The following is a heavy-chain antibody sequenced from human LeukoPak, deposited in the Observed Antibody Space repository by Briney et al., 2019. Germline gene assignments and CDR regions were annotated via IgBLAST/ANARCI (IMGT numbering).Heavy chain of an antibody. D-gene: IGHD5-18*01. V-gene: IGHV3-43*02. CDR1: GFTFDDYA. Sequence: GGSLRLSCAASGFTFDDYAMHWVRQAPGKGLEWVSLISGDGGSTYYADSVKGRFTISRDNSKNSLYLQMNSLRTEDTALYYCAKDASRGYSYGYSLGYYYYGMDVWGQGTTVTVSS. J-gene: IGHJ6*02. CDR2: ISGDGGST. CDR3: AKDASRGYSYGYSLGYYYYGMDV.